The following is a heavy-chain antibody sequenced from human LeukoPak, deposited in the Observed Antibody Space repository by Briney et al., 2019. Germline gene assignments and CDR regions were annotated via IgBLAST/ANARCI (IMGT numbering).Heavy chain of an antibody. CDR2: IYTGGST. J-gene: IGHJ5*02. CDR3: AREGRIAAAGTGP. D-gene: IGHD6-13*01. CDR1: GFTVSSNY. V-gene: IGHV3-66*01. Sequence: GGSLRLSCAASGFTVSSNYMSWDRQAPGKGLEWVSVIYTGGSTNYADSVKGRFTISRDNSKNTLYLQMNSLRAEDTAVYYCAREGRIAAAGTGPWGQGTLVTVSS.